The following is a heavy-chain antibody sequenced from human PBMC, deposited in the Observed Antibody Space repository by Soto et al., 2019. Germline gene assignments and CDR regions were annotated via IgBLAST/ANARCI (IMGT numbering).Heavy chain of an antibody. CDR2: IYYSGST. Sequence: SETLSLTCTVSGGSISSGGYYWSWIRQHPGKGLEWIGYIYYSGSTYYNPSLKSRVTISVDTSKNQFSLKLSSVTAADTAVYYCAREGTVRYDSSGYYFGYWGQGTLVTVSS. J-gene: IGHJ4*02. V-gene: IGHV4-31*02. D-gene: IGHD3-22*01. CDR1: GGSISSGGYY. CDR3: AREGTVRYDSSGYYFGY.